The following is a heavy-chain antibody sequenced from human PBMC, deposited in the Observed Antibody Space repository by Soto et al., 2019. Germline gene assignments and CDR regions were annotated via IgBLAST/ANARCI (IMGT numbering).Heavy chain of an antibody. Sequence: GGSLRLSCAASGFTFSSYAMSWVRQAPGKGLEWVSAISGSGGSTYYADSVKGRFTVSRDNARNTLYLQMNSLRPEDTAVYYCARDGSGWSRDCWGQGTLVTVSS. J-gene: IGHJ4*02. CDR1: GFTFSSYA. CDR2: ISGSGGST. D-gene: IGHD6-19*01. CDR3: ARDGSGWSRDC. V-gene: IGHV3-23*01.